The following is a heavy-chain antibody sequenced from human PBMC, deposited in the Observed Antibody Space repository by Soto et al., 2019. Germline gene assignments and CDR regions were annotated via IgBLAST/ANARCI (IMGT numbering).Heavy chain of an antibody. CDR3: ARGRITGTATMGY. Sequence: GGSLRLSCAASGFTFSTYAMHWVRQAPGKGLEWVAVISYDGTNKYYADSVRGRLTISRDNSKNTLFLQMNSLRAEDTAVYYCARGRITGTATMGYWGQGTLVTVSS. CDR1: GFTFSTYA. D-gene: IGHD1-7*01. V-gene: IGHV3-30-3*01. CDR2: ISYDGTNK. J-gene: IGHJ4*02.